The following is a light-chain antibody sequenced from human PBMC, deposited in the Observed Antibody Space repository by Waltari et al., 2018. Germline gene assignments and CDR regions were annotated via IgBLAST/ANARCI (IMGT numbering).Light chain of an antibody. V-gene: IGLV1-47*01. CDR3: AAWDDSLSGQVL. J-gene: IGLJ3*02. Sequence: QSVLTQPPSASGTPGPRVTISCSGRNSNLGKNFVYWYHQLAGTDPKLLGYRDDQRPSGVPDRFSGSKSGTSASLAITGLRSDDEADYYCAAWDDSLSGQVLFGGGTKLTVL. CDR2: RDD. CDR1: NSNLGKNF.